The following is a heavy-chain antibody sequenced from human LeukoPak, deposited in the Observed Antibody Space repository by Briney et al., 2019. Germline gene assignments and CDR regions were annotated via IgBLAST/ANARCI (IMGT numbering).Heavy chain of an antibody. V-gene: IGHV3-73*01. CDR3: TRQYDFWSGYYGLDP. CDR2: IRSKANSYAT. D-gene: IGHD3-3*01. Sequence: GGSLRLSCVASGFTFSRHGMNWVRQASGKGLEWVGRIRSKANSYATAYAASVKGRFTISRDDSKNTAYLQMNSLKTEDTAVYYCTRQYDFWSGYYGLDPWGQGTLVTVSS. CDR1: GFTFSRHG. J-gene: IGHJ5*02.